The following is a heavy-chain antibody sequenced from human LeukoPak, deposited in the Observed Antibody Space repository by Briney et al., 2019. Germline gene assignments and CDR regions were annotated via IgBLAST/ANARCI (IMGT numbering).Heavy chain of an antibody. CDR2: IIPIFGTA. V-gene: IGHV1-69*13. Sequence: SVKVSCKASGYTFTSYGISWVRQAPGQGLEWMGGIIPIFGTANYAQKLQGRVTITADESTSTAYMELSSLRSEDTAVYYCARVNCGGDCYSDRGAFDIWGQGTMVTVSS. D-gene: IGHD2-21*02. CDR1: GYTFTSYG. CDR3: ARVNCGGDCYSDRGAFDI. J-gene: IGHJ3*02.